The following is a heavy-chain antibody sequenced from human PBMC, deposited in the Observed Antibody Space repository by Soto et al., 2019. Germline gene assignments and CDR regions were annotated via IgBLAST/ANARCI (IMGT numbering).Heavy chain of an antibody. CDR1: GVTFNTFA. CDR2: IIPVLGPA. J-gene: IGHJ4*02. Sequence: QVQLVQSGAEVKKPGSSVKVSCKTSGVTFNTFAISWVQQAPGQGLEYMGGIIPVLGPANYAQRFQGRVTITADKSTSTAYLELTNLTSEDTAVYYCARAAKRYFDYWGQGTLVTVSS. CDR3: ARAAKRYFDY. V-gene: IGHV1-69*06.